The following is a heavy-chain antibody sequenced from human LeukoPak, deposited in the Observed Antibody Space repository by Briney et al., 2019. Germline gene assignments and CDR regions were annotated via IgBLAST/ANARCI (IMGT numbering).Heavy chain of an antibody. CDR1: GFTFSSYW. CDR3: AKAGSWAFDY. V-gene: IGHV3-48*01. Sequence: GGSLRLSCAASGFTFSSYWMRWIRQAPGKGLEWVSSMSRSGSTKYYADSVKGRFTISRDNSKNTLYLQMNSLRAEDTAVYYCAKAGSWAFDYWGQGTLVTVSS. CDR2: MSRSGSTK. D-gene: IGHD2-15*01. J-gene: IGHJ4*02.